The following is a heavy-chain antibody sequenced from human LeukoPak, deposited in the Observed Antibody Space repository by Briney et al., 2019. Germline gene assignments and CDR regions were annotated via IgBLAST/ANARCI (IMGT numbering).Heavy chain of an antibody. CDR3: AGVDSSSSSANLDY. V-gene: IGHV4-34*01. Sequence: SETLSLTCAVYGGSFSGYYWSWIRQPPGKGLEWIGEINHSGSTNYNPSLKSRVTISVDTSKNQFSLKLSSVTAADTAVYYCAGVDSSSSSANLDYWGQGTLVTVSS. CDR1: GGSFSGYY. CDR2: INHSGST. J-gene: IGHJ4*02. D-gene: IGHD6-6*01.